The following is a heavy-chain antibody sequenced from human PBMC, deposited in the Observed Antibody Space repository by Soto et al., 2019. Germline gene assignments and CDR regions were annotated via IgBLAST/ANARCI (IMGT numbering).Heavy chain of an antibody. V-gene: IGHV1-18*04. CDR2: ISAYNGNT. CDR1: GYTFTSYG. CDR3: ASLVGLSKYSSSDYNWFDP. D-gene: IGHD6-6*01. J-gene: IGHJ5*02. Sequence: GASVKVSCKASGYTFTSYGISWVRQAPGQGLEWMGWISAYNGNTNYAQKFQGRVTITADESTSTAYMELSSLRSEDTAVYYCASLVGLSKYSSSDYNWFDPWGQGTLVTVSS.